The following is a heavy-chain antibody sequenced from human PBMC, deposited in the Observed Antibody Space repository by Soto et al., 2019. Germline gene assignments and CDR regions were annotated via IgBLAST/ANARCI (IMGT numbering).Heavy chain of an antibody. CDR2: VNDSGST. Sequence: SSETLSLTCSLSGGSFSNYCWTWIRQPPGAGLEWIGEVNDSGSTSYSPALKSRVTISVDSSKNQFSLILTSITAADRAVYFCARCQYHGSAGFHTIRYFYGVDVWGKGTTVTVS. CDR3: ARCQYHGSAGFHTIRYFYGVDV. D-gene: IGHD3-3*01. CDR1: GGSFSNYC. V-gene: IGHV4-34*01. J-gene: IGHJ6*04.